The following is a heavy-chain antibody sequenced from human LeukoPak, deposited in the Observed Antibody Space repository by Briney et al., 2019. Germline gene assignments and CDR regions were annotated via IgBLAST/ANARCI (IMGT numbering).Heavy chain of an antibody. J-gene: IGHJ3*02. CDR3: ARDPNSLHGYSYEGDI. CDR1: GGSISSKY. V-gene: IGHV4-39*07. Sequence: PSETLSLTCTVAGGSISSKYWGWIRQPPGRGLGWIGSIYYSGSTYNNPSLKSRVTLPEATSKNQFSCKLSAVTAADTAVIYGARDPNSLHGYSYEGDIWGQGTMATVSS. CDR2: IYYSGST. D-gene: IGHD5-18*01.